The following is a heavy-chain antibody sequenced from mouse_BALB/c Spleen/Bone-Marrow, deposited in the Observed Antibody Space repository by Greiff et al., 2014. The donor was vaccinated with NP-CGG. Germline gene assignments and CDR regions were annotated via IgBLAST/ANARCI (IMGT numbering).Heavy chain of an antibody. D-gene: IGHD2-10*02. J-gene: IGHJ2*01. CDR2: IVPANGNT. CDR3: VRYLYGNYFDY. Sequence: EVQLQQSGAELVKPGASVELSCTASGFNIKDTYMHWVKQRPEQGLEWIGRIVPANGNTKYDPKFQGKATITADTSSNTAYLQLTSLTSEDTAVYYCVRYLYGNYFDYWGQGTTLTVSS. V-gene: IGHV14-3*02. CDR1: GFNIKDTY.